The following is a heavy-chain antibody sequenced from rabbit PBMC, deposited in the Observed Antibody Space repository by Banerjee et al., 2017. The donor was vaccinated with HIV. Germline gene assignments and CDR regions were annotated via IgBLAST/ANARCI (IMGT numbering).Heavy chain of an antibody. Sequence: QSLEESGGDLVKPGASLTLTCTASGFSFSSSYYMCWVRQAPGKGLEWIACIYAGSSGSTYYASWAKGRFPISKTSSTTVTLQMTSLTAADTATYFCARDLAGVIGWNFGLWGPGTLVTVS. CDR1: GFSFSSSYY. D-gene: IGHD4-1*01. J-gene: IGHJ6*01. V-gene: IGHV1S40*01. CDR3: ARDLAGVIGWNFGL. CDR2: IYAGSSGST.